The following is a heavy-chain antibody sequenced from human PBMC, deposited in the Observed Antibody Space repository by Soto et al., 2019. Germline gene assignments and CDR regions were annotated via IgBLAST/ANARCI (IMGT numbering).Heavy chain of an antibody. CDR2: IHYSGTT. D-gene: IGHD6-13*01. Sequence: PSSTLALTCAVSGASITTSPYVWTWIRQPPGKGLEWIGYIHYSGTTSFFPSYNPSLRSRVTISEDTSKNQFSLKLLSVTAADTAVYFCAAGEASSRNLAPYYLDFWGQGTLVTVSS. CDR3: AAGEASSRNLAPYYLDF. V-gene: IGHV4-61*01. J-gene: IGHJ4*02. CDR1: GASITTSPYV.